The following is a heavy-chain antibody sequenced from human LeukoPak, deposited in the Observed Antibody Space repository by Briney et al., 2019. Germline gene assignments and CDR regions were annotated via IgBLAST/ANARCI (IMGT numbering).Heavy chain of an antibody. CDR1: GGTFSSYA. CDR2: IIPIVGTA. Sequence: ASVKVSCKASGGTFSSYAISWVRQAPGQGLEWMGGIIPIVGTANYAQKFQGRVTITTDESTSTAYMELSSLRSEDTAVYYCAVGPTYYYDSSGYYRAFDIWGQGTMVTVSS. J-gene: IGHJ3*02. D-gene: IGHD3-22*01. V-gene: IGHV1-69*05. CDR3: AVGPTYYYDSSGYYRAFDI.